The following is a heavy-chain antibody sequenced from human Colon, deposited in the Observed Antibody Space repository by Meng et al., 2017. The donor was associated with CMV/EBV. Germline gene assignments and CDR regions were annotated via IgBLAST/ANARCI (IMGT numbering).Heavy chain of an antibody. Sequence: GESLKISCAASGFSVSDNYMSWVRQAPGKGLEWVANIKADGSETYYADSVKGRFIISRDNAKNSLYLQMNSLRVEDTAVYFCVRGHYDGAWGHGTLVTVSS. CDR1: GFSVSDNY. D-gene: IGHD3-16*01. CDR3: VRGHYDGA. CDR2: IKADGSET. V-gene: IGHV3-7*04. J-gene: IGHJ4*03.